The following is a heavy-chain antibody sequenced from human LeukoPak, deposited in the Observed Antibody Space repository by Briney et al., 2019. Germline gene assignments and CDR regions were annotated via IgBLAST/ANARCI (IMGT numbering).Heavy chain of an antibody. CDR1: GGSISSYY. CDR2: IYYSGNT. CDR3: ARRGSGASLEYYFDL. J-gene: IGHJ2*01. V-gene: IGHV4-59*08. D-gene: IGHD1-14*01. Sequence: PSETLSLTCTVSGGSISSYYWSWIRQPPGKGLDYIGYIYYSGNTNSNPSLNSRVTISVDTSKNQFSLKLSSVTAADTAVYYCARRGSGASLEYYFDLWGRGTLVTVSS.